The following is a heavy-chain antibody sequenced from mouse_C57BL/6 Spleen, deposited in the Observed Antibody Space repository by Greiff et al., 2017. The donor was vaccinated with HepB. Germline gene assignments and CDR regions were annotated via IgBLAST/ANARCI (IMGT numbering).Heavy chain of an antibody. CDR3: VRQGWYYFDY. CDR1: GFSFNTYA. J-gene: IGHJ2*01. CDR2: IRSKSNNYAT. V-gene: IGHV10-1*01. Sequence: DVQLQESGGGLVQPKGSLKLSCAASGFSFNTYAMNWVRQAPGKGLEWVARIRSKSNNYATYYADSVKDRFTISRDDSESMLYLQMNNLKTEDTAMYYCVRQGWYYFDYWGQGTTLTVSS. D-gene: IGHD2-3*01.